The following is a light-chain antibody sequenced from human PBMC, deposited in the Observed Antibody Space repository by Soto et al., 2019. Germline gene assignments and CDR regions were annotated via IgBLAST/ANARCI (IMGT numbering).Light chain of an antibody. Sequence: EIVLTQSPATLSLSPGERATLSCRASQSVSSFLAWVQQKPGQAPRLLIYDASNRATGIPARFSGSGSGTDFTLTISSLEPEDFAVYYCQQRSNWPQLTFGGGTKVEIE. CDR3: QQRSNWPQLT. J-gene: IGKJ4*01. CDR2: DAS. CDR1: QSVSSF. V-gene: IGKV3-11*01.